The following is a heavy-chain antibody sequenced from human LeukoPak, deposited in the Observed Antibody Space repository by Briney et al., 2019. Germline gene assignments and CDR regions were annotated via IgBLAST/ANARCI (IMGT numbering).Heavy chain of an antibody. V-gene: IGHV3-20*04. J-gene: IGHJ4*02. CDR1: GFTFDDYG. CDR2: INWNGNNI. CDR3: ATTKYSSYYSFFEN. Sequence: GGSLRLSCAASGFTFDDYGMTWVRQAPGRGLEWVSGINWNGNNIQYADSVKGRFTISRDNAKNSLSLQMNSLRAEDTALYYCATTKYSSYYSFFENWGQGTLVTVSS. D-gene: IGHD3-22*01.